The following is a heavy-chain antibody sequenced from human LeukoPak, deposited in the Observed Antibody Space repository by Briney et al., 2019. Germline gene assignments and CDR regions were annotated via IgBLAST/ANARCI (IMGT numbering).Heavy chain of an antibody. J-gene: IGHJ6*03. CDR1: GGSFSGYY. D-gene: IGHD4-11*01. CDR3: ARGSGFSNPYYYYYMDV. CDR2: INYSGST. Sequence: SETLSLTCAVYGGSFSGYYWSWIRQPPGKGLEWIGEINYSGSTNYNPSLKSRVTISVDTSKNQFSLKLSSVTAADTAVYYCARGSGFSNPYYYYYMDVWGKGTTVTVSS. V-gene: IGHV4-34*01.